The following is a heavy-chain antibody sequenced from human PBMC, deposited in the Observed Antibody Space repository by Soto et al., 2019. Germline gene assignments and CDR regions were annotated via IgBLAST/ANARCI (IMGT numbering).Heavy chain of an antibody. D-gene: IGHD3-10*01. CDR3: ARDNLVVGYYGSGRERNWFDP. CDR2: IYYSGST. CDR1: VGSIRIYY. J-gene: IGHJ5*02. V-gene: IGHV4-59*01. Sequence: PSETLCLACTVDVGSIRIYYWSWMRQPPGKGLDRIGYIYYSGSTNYNPSLKSRVTISVDTSKNQFSLKLSSVTTADTAVYYCARDNLVVGYYGSGRERNWFDPWGQGTLVTVSS.